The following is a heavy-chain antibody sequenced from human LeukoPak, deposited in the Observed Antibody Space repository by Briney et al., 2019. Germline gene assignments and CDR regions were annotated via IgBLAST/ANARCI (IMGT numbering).Heavy chain of an antibody. CDR3: ARSTDGYKFDH. CDR2: IYYSGST. Sequence: TSETLSLTCTVSGGSISSNYWSWIRQPPGKGLEWITYIYYSGSTTYNPSLKSRVTISVDTSKNQFSLKLSSVTAADTAVYYCARSTDGYKFDHWGQGTLVTVSS. D-gene: IGHD5-24*01. CDR1: GGSISSNY. J-gene: IGHJ4*02. V-gene: IGHV4-59*01.